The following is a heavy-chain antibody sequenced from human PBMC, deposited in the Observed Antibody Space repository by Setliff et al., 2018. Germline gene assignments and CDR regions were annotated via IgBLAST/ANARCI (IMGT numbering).Heavy chain of an antibody. CDR2: VFHTGST. J-gene: IGHJ4*02. CDR3: ARGGTFRYFDF. D-gene: IGHD5-12*01. Sequence: SETLSLTCSVSSGSIGSHYWNWMRQPPGKGLEWIGHVFHTGSTKYNPSLRSRVTISVDTSENYFSLRLTSVTAADTAVYYCARGGTFRYFDFWGQGAPVTVSS. CDR1: SGSIGSHY. V-gene: IGHV4-59*11.